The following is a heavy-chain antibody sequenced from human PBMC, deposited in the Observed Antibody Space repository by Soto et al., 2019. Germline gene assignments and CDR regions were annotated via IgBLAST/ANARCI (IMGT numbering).Heavy chain of an antibody. Sequence: QVQLVESGGGVVQPGRSLRLSCAASGFTFSSYGMHWVRQAPGKGLEWVAVISYDGSNKYYADSVKGRFTNSRDNSKNTLYLQMNSLRAEDTAVYYCAKGGRSSSYLDYWGQGTLVTVSS. CDR1: GFTFSSYG. CDR2: ISYDGSNK. J-gene: IGHJ4*02. D-gene: IGHD6-13*01. CDR3: AKGGRSSSYLDY. V-gene: IGHV3-30*18.